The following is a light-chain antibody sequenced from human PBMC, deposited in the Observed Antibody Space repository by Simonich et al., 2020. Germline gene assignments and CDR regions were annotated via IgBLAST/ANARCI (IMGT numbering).Light chain of an antibody. Sequence: DIQMTQSPSSLSASVGDRVTITCQASQDISNYLNWYQQKPGKAPKLLIYDASNLETGGPSRFSGSGSGTYFTFTISSLQPEDIATYYCQQYDNLPWTFGQGTKVEIK. V-gene: IGKV1-33*01. CDR1: QDISNY. CDR2: DAS. J-gene: IGKJ1*01. CDR3: QQYDNLPWT.